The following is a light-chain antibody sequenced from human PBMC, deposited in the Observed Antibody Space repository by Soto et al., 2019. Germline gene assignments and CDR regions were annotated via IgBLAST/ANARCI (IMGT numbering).Light chain of an antibody. CDR2: GAS. Sequence: EVVMTQSPATLPVSPGKRAILSCWASQSVGTNLAWYQQKPGQPPRLLIYGASSRATGIPDRFSGSGSGTDFTLTISRLEPEDFAVYYCQQYGSSGTFGQGTKVDIK. J-gene: IGKJ1*01. V-gene: IGKV3-20*01. CDR1: QSVGTN. CDR3: QQYGSSGT.